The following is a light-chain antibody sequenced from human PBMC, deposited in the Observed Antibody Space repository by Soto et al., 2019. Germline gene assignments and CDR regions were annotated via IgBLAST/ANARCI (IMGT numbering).Light chain of an antibody. CDR2: DAS. J-gene: IGKJ1*01. CDR3: QQYKSYKT. V-gene: IGKV1-5*01. Sequence: DIPMTQSPSTLYASVGDRVTITCRASQTISSGLAWYQQKPGKAPKVLIYDASTLESGVPSRFSGSGSGTEFTLTISSLQPDDFATYYCQQYKSYKTFGQGTKVDIK. CDR1: QTISSG.